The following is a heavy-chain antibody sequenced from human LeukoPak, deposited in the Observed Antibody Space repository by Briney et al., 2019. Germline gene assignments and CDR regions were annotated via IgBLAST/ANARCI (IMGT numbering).Heavy chain of an antibody. J-gene: IGHJ3*02. CDR3: ARKAQTGSHSGPFDI. V-gene: IGHV3-30-3*01. CDR2: IAYDGSDK. D-gene: IGHD1-26*01. CDR1: GFTFNRFA. Sequence: PGGSLRLSCAASGFTFNRFAMHWVRQAPGKGLEWLAVIAYDGSDKYYADSVQGRFTISRDNAEHLLFLQMNSLRAEDTAVYYCARKAQTGSHSGPFDIWGQGTLVTVSS.